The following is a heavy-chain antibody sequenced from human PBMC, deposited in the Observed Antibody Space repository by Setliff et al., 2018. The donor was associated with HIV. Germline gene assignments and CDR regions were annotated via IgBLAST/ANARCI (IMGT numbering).Heavy chain of an antibody. CDR2: LYTSGSA. D-gene: IGHD4-17*01. V-gene: IGHV4-4*07. CDR1: GGSISSFY. CDR3: ARVQMAYAAFDV. J-gene: IGHJ3*01. Sequence: PSETLSLTCTVSGGSISSFYWSWIRQPAGKGLEWIGRLYTSGSANYIPSLKSRVTMSVDTSKHQFSLKLSSVTAADTAVYYCARVQMAYAAFDVWGQGTMVTVSS.